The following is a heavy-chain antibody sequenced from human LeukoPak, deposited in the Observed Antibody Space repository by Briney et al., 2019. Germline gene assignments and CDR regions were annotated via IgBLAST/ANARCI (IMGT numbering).Heavy chain of an antibody. V-gene: IGHV3-30-3*01. CDR1: GFTFSSYA. CDR3: AREEWFGDYRRYYFDY. CDR2: ISYDGSNK. D-gene: IGHD3-10*01. J-gene: IGHJ4*02. Sequence: PGGPLRLSCAASGFTFSSYAMHWVRQAPGKGLEWVAVISYDGSNKYYADSVKGRFTISRDNSKNTLYLQMNSLRAEDTAVYYCAREEWFGDYRRYYFDYWGQGTLVTVSS.